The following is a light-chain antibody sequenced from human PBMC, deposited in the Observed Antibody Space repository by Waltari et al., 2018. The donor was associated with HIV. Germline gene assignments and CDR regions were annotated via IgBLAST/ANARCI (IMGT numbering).Light chain of an antibody. CDR2: EDN. CDR3: QSFDGITAV. CDR1: SGRIASNY. V-gene: IGLV6-57*02. Sequence: NLMLTQPHSVSESPGKTVTISCTGSSGRIASNYVQWYQQRPGSAPPTVFFEDNQRSSWFPYRFSGSIDSSSNSASLTISRLKTEYEADYYCQSFDGITAVFGGGTKLTVL. J-gene: IGLJ3*02.